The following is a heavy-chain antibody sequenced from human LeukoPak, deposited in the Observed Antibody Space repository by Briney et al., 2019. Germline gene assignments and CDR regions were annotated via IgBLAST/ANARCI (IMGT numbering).Heavy chain of an antibody. J-gene: IGHJ4*02. Sequence: PGGSLRLSCAASGFTFSSYAMSRVRQAPGKGLEWVSPITSSGGATYYADSVKGRFTISRDNSDNTLYLQMNSLRAEDTAVYYCAKDRPNYYGSNGHYYKLNGDCWGQGTLVTVSS. D-gene: IGHD3-22*01. CDR2: ITSSGGAT. CDR1: GFTFSSYA. CDR3: AKDRPNYYGSNGHYYKLNGDC. V-gene: IGHV3-23*01.